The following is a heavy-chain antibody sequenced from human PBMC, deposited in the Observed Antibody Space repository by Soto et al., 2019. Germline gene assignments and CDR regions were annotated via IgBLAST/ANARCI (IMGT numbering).Heavy chain of an antibody. Sequence: PGESLKISCKGSGFSFTTYWIAWVRQMPGKGLEWMGIIYPGDSDIRYSPSFQGQASISADRSITTAYLQWSSLKASDTAIYYCARLSGSPSGMDVWGLGTTVTVSS. CDR2: IYPGDSDI. CDR3: ARLSGSPSGMDV. J-gene: IGHJ6*02. D-gene: IGHD6-6*01. CDR1: GFSFTTYW. V-gene: IGHV5-51*01.